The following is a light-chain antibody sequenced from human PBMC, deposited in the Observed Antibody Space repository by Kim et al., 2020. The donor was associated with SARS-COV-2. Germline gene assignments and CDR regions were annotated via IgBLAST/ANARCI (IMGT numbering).Light chain of an antibody. J-gene: IGKJ2*01. CDR1: QSVSSN. Sequence: EIVMTQSPATLSVSPGERATPSCRASQSVSSNLAWYQQKPGQAPRLLIYGASTRATGIPARFSGSGSGTEFTLTISSLQSEDFAVYYCQQYNNWPPNTFGQGTKLEI. CDR3: QQYNNWPPNT. V-gene: IGKV3-15*01. CDR2: GAS.